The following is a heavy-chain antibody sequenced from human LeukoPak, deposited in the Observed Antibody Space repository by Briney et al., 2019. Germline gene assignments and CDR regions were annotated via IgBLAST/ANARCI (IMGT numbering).Heavy chain of an antibody. J-gene: IGHJ4*02. CDR3: AKGTVTTLLIDY. D-gene: IGHD4-17*01. V-gene: IGHV3-23*01. Sequence: GGSLRLSCAASGFTFSTYAMSWVRLAPGKGLEWVSGISGGGGITYLADSVKGRFTISRDNSKNTLYLQMNSLRAEDTAVYYCAKGTVTTLLIDYWGQGTLVTVSS. CDR2: ISGGGGIT. CDR1: GFTFSTYA.